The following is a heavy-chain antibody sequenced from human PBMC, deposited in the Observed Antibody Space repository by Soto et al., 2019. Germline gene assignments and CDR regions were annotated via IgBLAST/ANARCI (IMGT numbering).Heavy chain of an antibody. D-gene: IGHD3-22*01. J-gene: IGHJ4*02. CDR1: GYTFTSYA. CDR2: INAGNGNT. Sequence: ASVKVSCKASGYTFTSYAMHWVRQAPGQRLEWMGWINAGNGNTKYSQKFQGRVTITRDTSASTAYMELSSLRSEDTAVYYCVRDRSSGYYDFDYWGQGTLVTVSS. CDR3: VRDRSSGYYDFDY. V-gene: IGHV1-3*01.